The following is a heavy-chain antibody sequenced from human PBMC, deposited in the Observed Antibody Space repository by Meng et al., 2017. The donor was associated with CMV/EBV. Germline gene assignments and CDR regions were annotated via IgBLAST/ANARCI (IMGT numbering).Heavy chain of an antibody. CDR1: GFTVSSNY. V-gene: IGHV3-53*01. J-gene: IGHJ6*02. CDR2: IYSGGST. CDR3: AGNSSSYYYYGMDV. Sequence: GESLKISCAASGFTVSSNYMSWVRQAPGKGLEWVAVIYSGGSTYYADSVKGRFTISRDNSKNTLYLQMNSLRAEDTAVYYCAGNSSSYYYYGMDVWGQGTTVTVSS. D-gene: IGHD6-6*01.